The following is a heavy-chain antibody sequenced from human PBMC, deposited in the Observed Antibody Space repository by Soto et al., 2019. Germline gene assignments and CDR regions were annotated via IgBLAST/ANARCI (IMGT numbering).Heavy chain of an antibody. Sequence: ASVKVSWKASGYTFTSYAMHWVRQAPGQRLEWMGWINAGNGNTKYSQKFQGRVTITRDTSASTAYMELSSLRSEDTAVYYCARPYDSSGSYLPFDYWGQGTLVTV. J-gene: IGHJ4*02. CDR1: GYTFTSYA. D-gene: IGHD3-22*01. CDR2: INAGNGNT. CDR3: ARPYDSSGSYLPFDY. V-gene: IGHV1-3*01.